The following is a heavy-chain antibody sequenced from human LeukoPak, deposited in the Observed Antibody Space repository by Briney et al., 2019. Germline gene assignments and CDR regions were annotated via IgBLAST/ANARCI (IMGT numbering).Heavy chain of an antibody. CDR3: AKGSYYDSSGSFYFDY. J-gene: IGHJ4*02. V-gene: IGHV3-23*01. CDR2: ISGSGDNT. CDR1: GVTFSSYA. D-gene: IGHD3-22*01. Sequence: GGSLRLSCAASGVTFSSYAMGWVRQAPGKGLEWVSGISGSGDNTYYADSVKGRFTISRDNSKNTLYVQVNSLGTEDTAAYYCAKGSYYDSSGSFYFDYWGQGTLVTVSS.